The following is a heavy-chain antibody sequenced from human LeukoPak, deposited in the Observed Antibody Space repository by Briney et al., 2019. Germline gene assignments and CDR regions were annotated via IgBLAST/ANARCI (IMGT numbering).Heavy chain of an antibody. CDR1: GFTFSSYG. V-gene: IGHV3-23*01. Sequence: GGSLRLSCAASGFTFSSYGMIWVRQAPGKGLEWVSGITGSGDYTNYADSVKGRFTISRDNSKNTLYLQMNSLRAEDTAVYYCAKTYGSGSRYYFDYWGQGTLVTVSS. J-gene: IGHJ4*02. D-gene: IGHD3-10*01. CDR3: AKTYGSGSRYYFDY. CDR2: ITGSGDYT.